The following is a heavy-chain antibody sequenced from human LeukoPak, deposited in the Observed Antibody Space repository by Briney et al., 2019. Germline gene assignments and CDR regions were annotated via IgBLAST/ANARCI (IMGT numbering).Heavy chain of an antibody. V-gene: IGHV1-3*01. CDR1: GYTFTSYA. CDR2: INAGNGNT. J-gene: IGHJ4*02. D-gene: IGHD3-16*01. CDR3: ARDPESYDYVWGGFDY. Sequence: ASVKVSCKASGYTFTSYAMHWVRQAPGQRLEWMGWINAGNGNTKYSQKFQGRVTITRDTSASTAYMELSSLRSEDTAVYYCARDPESYDYVWGGFDYWGQGTLVTVSS.